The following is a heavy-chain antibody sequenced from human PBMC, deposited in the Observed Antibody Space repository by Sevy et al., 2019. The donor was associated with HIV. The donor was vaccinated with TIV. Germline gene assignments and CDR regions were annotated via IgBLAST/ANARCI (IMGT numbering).Heavy chain of an antibody. CDR2: IYSGGST. CDR3: AGGRVVRGVITPLDY. Sequence: GGSLRLSCAASGFTVSSNYMSWVRQAPGKGLEWVSVIYSGGSTYYADSVKGRFTISRDNSKNTLYLQMNSLRAEDTAVDYCAGGRVVRGVITPLDYWGQGTLVTVSS. J-gene: IGHJ4*02. D-gene: IGHD3-10*01. V-gene: IGHV3-53*01. CDR1: GFTVSSNY.